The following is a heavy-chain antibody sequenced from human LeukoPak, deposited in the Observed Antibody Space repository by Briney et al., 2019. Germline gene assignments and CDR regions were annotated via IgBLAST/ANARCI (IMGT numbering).Heavy chain of an antibody. CDR3: ARVYCGGGSCYGPFDY. CDR2: IWNDGSKQ. J-gene: IGHJ4*02. CDR1: GFTFSSYG. Sequence: ARSLRLSCAASGFTFSSYGMHWVRQGPGKGLEWVAVIWNDGSKQYHADSVKGRFTISRDNSKNTLYLQMNSLRAEDTAVYYCARVYCGGGSCYGPFDYWGQGTLVTVSS. V-gene: IGHV3-33*01. D-gene: IGHD2-15*01.